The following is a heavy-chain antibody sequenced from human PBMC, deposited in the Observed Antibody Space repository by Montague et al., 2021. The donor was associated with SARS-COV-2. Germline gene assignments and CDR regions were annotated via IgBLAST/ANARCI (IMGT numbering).Heavy chain of an antibody. CDR3: AGVRYYGSGGALGMCF. D-gene: IGHD3-10*01. J-gene: IGHJ6*02. Sequence: SETLSLTCAVYGGSFSGYYWSWIRQPPGKGLEWIGEINHSGSTNYNPSLKSRVTISVDTSKNQFSLKPSSVTAADTAVYYCAGVRYYGSGGALGMCFWGQGTTVTASS. CDR2: INHSGST. V-gene: IGHV4-34*01. CDR1: GGSFSGYY.